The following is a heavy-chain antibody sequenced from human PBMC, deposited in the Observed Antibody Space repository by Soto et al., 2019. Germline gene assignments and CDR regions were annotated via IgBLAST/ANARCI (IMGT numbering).Heavy chain of an antibody. D-gene: IGHD1-7*01. Sequence: GSLRLSCAASGFTFSSYWMSWVRQAPGKGLEWVANIKQDGSEKYYVDSVKGRFTISRDNAKNSLYLQMNSLRAEDTAVYYCASSVLNNRNCIRSFVIWGQGTMVTVSS. CDR3: ASSVLNNRNCIRSFVI. CDR1: GFTFSSYW. CDR2: IKQDGSEK. J-gene: IGHJ3*02. V-gene: IGHV3-7*01.